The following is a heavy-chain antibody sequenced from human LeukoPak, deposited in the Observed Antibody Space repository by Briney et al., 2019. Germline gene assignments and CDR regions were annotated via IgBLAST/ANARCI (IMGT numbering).Heavy chain of an antibody. J-gene: IGHJ6*02. D-gene: IGHD5-12*01. CDR2: IKQDGSEK. CDR1: GFTFSSYW. V-gene: IGHV3-7*04. CDR3: ARPYPRDMVATRRYYYYYGMDV. Sequence: PGGSLRLSCAASGFTFSSYWMSWVRQAPGKGLEWVANIKQDGSEKYYVDSVKGRFTISRDNAKNSLYLQMNSLRAEDTAVYYCARPYPRDMVATRRYYYYYGMDVWGQGTTVTVSS.